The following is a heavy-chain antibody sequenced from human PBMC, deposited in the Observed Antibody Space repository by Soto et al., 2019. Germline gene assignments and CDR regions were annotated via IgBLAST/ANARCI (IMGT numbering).Heavy chain of an antibody. CDR2: IWTDGSNK. D-gene: IGHD2-8*02. J-gene: IGHJ4*02. CDR1: GFTFSGYG. Sequence: QVQLVESGGGAVQPGGSLRLSCAASGFTFSGYGMHWVRQAPGKGLEWVAVIWTDGSNKYYADSVKGRFTTSRDNSKNTLHLQMDSLRDEDTAVYYCARRGSCTHHADYWGRGTLVTVSS. V-gene: IGHV3-33*01. CDR3: ARRGSCTHHADY.